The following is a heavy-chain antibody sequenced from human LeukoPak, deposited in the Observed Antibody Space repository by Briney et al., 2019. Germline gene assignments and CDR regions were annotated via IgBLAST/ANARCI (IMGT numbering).Heavy chain of an antibody. Sequence: SETLSLTCAVYGGSFSGYYWSWIRQPPGKGLEWIGEINHSGSTNYNPSLKSRVTISVDTSKNQFSLKLSSVTAADTAVYYCARGRPRFILTGYYPFDYWGQGTLVTVSS. J-gene: IGHJ4*02. CDR2: INHSGST. CDR1: GGSFSGYY. D-gene: IGHD3-9*01. CDR3: ARGRPRFILTGYYPFDY. V-gene: IGHV4-34*01.